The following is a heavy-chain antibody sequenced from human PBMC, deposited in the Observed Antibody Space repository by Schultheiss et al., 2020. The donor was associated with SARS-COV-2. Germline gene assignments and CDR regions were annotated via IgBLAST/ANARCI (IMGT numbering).Heavy chain of an antibody. J-gene: IGHJ1*01. V-gene: IGHV4-59*01. CDR2: IYYSGST. D-gene: IGHD2-15*01. CDR1: GFTFSDYY. Sequence: ESLKISCAASGFTFSDYYMSWIRQPPGKGLEWIGYIYYSGSTNYNPSLKSRVTISVDTSKNQFSLKLSSVTAADTAVYYCARGSNAGYCSGGSCYSGEYFQHWGQGTLVTVSS. CDR3: ARGSNAGYCSGGSCYSGEYFQH.